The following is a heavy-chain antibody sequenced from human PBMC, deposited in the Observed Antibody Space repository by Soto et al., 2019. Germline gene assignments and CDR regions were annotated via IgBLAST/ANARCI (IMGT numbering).Heavy chain of an antibody. CDR3: ARERGTDGYSYYYAMDV. J-gene: IGHJ6*02. Sequence: QVQLVESGGGVVQPGRSLRLSCAASGFPFSNYGMHWVRLAPGKGLEWVAVTSYDGKSSYFADSVKGRFTIARDNSKTTLYLQMNSLSAEDTALYYCARERGTDGYSYYYAMDVWVQATTVTVSS. V-gene: IGHV3-30*03. D-gene: IGHD6-25*01. CDR2: TSYDGKSS. CDR1: GFPFSNYG.